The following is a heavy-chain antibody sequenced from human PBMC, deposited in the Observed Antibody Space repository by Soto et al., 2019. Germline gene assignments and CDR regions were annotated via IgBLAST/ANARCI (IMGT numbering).Heavy chain of an antibody. CDR2: ISYDGSNK. CDR1: GFTFSSYA. Sequence: PGGSLRLSCAASGFTFSSYAMHWVRQAPGKGLEWVAVISYDGSNKYYADSVKGRFTISRDNSKNTLYLQMNSLRAEDTAVYYCARAATMIVVVITYFDYWGQGTLVTVSS. D-gene: IGHD3-22*01. J-gene: IGHJ4*02. V-gene: IGHV3-30-3*01. CDR3: ARAATMIVVVITYFDY.